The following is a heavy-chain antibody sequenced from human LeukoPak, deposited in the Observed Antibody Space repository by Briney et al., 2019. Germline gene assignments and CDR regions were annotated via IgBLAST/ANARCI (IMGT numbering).Heavy chain of an antibody. D-gene: IGHD3-10*01. CDR3: AKDPKLWFGESPFDY. CDR2: ISGSGGST. V-gene: IGHV3-23*01. J-gene: IGHJ4*02. Sequence: GGSLRLSCAASGFTFSSYAMSRVRQAPGKGLEWVSAISGSGGSTYYADSVKGRFTISRDNSKNTLYLQMNSQRAEDTAVYYCAKDPKLWFGESPFDYWGQGTLVTVSS. CDR1: GFTFSSYA.